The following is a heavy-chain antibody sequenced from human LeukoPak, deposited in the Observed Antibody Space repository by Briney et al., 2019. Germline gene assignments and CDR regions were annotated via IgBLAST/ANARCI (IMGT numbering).Heavy chain of an antibody. V-gene: IGHV3-15*01. Sequence: GGSLRLSCAASGFTFSNAWMSWVRQAPGKGLEWVGRIKSKTDGGTTDYAAPVKGRFTISRDDSKNTLYLQMNSLKTEDIAVYYCTTGVRFLEWLSYYYYGMDVWGQGTTVTVSS. D-gene: IGHD3-3*01. CDR1: GFTFSNAW. J-gene: IGHJ6*02. CDR2: IKSKTDGGTT. CDR3: TTGVRFLEWLSYYYYGMDV.